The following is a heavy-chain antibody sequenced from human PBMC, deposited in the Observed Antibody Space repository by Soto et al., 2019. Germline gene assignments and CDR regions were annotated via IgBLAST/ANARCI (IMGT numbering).Heavy chain of an antibody. CDR2: FDPEDGET. CDR1: GYTLTELS. Sequence: ASVKVSCKVSGYTLTELSMHWVRQAPGKGLEWMGGFDPEDGETIYAQKFQGRVTMTEDTSTDTAYMELSSLRSEDTAVYCCATVWQLRPYYYGMDVWGQGTTVTVSS. D-gene: IGHD6-6*01. J-gene: IGHJ6*02. V-gene: IGHV1-24*01. CDR3: ATVWQLRPYYYGMDV.